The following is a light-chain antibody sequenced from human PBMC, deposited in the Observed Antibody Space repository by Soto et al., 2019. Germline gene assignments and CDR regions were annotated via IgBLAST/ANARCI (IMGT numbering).Light chain of an antibody. Sequence: QSALTQPASVSGSPGQSITISCTGTSSDVGRYNLVSWYQQHPGKAPKVMIYEGSKRPSGVSNRFSGSKSGDTASLTISGLQAEDEADYYCCSYAGSSTLVFGGGTQLTVL. CDR3: CSYAGSSTLV. CDR2: EGS. CDR1: SSDVGRYNL. J-gene: IGLJ3*02. V-gene: IGLV2-23*01.